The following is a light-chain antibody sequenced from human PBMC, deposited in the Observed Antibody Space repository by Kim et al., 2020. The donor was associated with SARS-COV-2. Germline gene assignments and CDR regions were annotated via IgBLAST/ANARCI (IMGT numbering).Light chain of an antibody. CDR3: QAWDSSTLYV. J-gene: IGLJ1*01. CDR2: QDS. V-gene: IGLV3-1*01. CDR1: KLGDKY. Sequence: VSPGQTASITCSGDKLGDKYACWYQQKPGQSPVLVIYQDSKRPAGIPERFSGSNSGNTATLTISGTQAMDEADYYCQAWDSSTLYVFGTGTKVTVL.